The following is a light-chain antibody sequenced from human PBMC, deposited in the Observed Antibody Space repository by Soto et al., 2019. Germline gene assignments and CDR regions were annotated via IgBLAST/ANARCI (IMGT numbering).Light chain of an antibody. Sequence: ALTQPPSASGSPGQSVTISCTGTSSDVGRYNYISWYQQRPGKAPKLIIYEVSKRPSGVPDRLSGFKYGNTASLTVSGLQAEDEADYYCSSYAGNSRYVFGTGTKVTVL. CDR3: SSYAGNSRYV. CDR2: EVS. J-gene: IGLJ1*01. CDR1: SSDVGRYNY. V-gene: IGLV2-8*01.